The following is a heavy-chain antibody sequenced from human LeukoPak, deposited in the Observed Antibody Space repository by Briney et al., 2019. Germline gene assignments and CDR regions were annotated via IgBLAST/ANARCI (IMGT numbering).Heavy chain of an antibody. Sequence: GGSLRLSCAASGFTFSSYAMSWVRQAPGKGLEWVSAISVSGGSTYYADSVKGRFTISRDNSKNTLYPQMNSLRAEDTAVYYCAKTRRGIDYYDFWSGRRGYFDYWGQGTLVTVSS. CDR2: ISVSGGST. CDR3: AKTRRGIDYYDFWSGRRGYFDY. D-gene: IGHD3-3*01. V-gene: IGHV3-23*01. CDR1: GFTFSSYA. J-gene: IGHJ4*02.